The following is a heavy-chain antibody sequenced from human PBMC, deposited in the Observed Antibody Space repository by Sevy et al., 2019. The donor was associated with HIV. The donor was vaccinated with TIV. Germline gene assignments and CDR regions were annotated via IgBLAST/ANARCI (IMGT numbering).Heavy chain of an antibody. Sequence: ASVKVSCKASGYTFTGDYLHWVRQAPGQGLEWMGRVYPNSGGTNYARKFQGRVIMTRDTSISTAYMELTTLRFDDTAVYFCARDAAGGTTNSGMDVWGQGTTVTVSS. CDR3: ARDAAGGTTNSGMDV. CDR1: GYTFTGDY. D-gene: IGHD1-7*01. J-gene: IGHJ6*02. V-gene: IGHV1-2*06. CDR2: VYPNSGGT.